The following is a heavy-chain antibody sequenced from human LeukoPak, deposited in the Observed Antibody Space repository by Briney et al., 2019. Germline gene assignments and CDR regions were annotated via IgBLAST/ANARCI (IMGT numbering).Heavy chain of an antibody. CDR2: IIPILGIA. J-gene: IGHJ4*02. D-gene: IGHD4-17*01. Sequence: SVKVSCKASGGTFGSYAISWVRQAPGQGLEWMGRIIPILGIANYAQKFQGRVTITADKSTSTAYMELSSLRSEDTAVYYCARVEDDGDLDYWGQGTLVTVSS. V-gene: IGHV1-69*04. CDR1: GGTFGSYA. CDR3: ARVEDDGDLDY.